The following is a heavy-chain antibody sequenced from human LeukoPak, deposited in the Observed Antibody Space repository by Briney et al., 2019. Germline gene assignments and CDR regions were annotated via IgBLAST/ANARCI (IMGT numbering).Heavy chain of an antibody. CDR1: GGSFSGYY. J-gene: IGHJ4*02. V-gene: IGHV4-34*01. CDR3: SRAPRRPAPFDY. Sequence: SETLSLTCAVYGGSFSGYYWSWIRQPPGKGLEWIGEINHSGSTNYNPSHKSRVTISVDTSKNQFALKLSSVTAADTAVYYCSRAPRRPAPFDYWGQGTLVTVSS. CDR2: INHSGST.